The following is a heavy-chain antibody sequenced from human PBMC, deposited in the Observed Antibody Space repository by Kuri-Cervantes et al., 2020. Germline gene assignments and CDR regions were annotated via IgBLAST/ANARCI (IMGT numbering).Heavy chain of an antibody. J-gene: IGHJ4*02. V-gene: IGHV3-13*01. Sequence: GESLKISCAASGTTFSGYDMHWVRQAPGKGLEWVSSIGTAADTFYPDSVKGRFTISRENAKNSLYLQMNGLRAGDTAVYYCARDTLLWFRELLYDYWGQGTLVTVSS. D-gene: IGHD3-10*01. CDR2: IGTAADT. CDR3: ARDTLLWFRELLYDY. CDR1: GTTFSGYD.